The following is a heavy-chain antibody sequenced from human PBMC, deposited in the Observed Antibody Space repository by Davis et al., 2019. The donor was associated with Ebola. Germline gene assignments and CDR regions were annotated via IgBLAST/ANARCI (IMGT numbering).Heavy chain of an antibody. CDR1: GYNFNKYW. Sequence: GESLKISCKASGYNFNKYWIGWVRQMPGKGLEWMGIIYPGDSETRYSPSRQGQVTISADKSISTAYLQWSSLKASDTAMYYCARQGWRSGPWDWGQGTLVTVSS. V-gene: IGHV5-51*01. J-gene: IGHJ4*02. CDR2: IYPGDSET. CDR3: ARQGWRSGPWD. D-gene: IGHD6-19*01.